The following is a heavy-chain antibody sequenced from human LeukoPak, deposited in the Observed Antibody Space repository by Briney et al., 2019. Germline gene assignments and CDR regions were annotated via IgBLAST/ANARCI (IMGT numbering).Heavy chain of an antibody. CDR1: GYTFTGYY. D-gene: IGHD6-13*01. CDR3: ARDSSSSSPYGMDV. J-gene: IGHJ6*02. V-gene: IGHV1-2*02. Sequence: ASVKVSCKASGYTFTGYYMHWVRQAPGQGLEWMGWINPNSGGTNYAQKFQGRVAMTRDTSISTAYMELSRLRSDDTAVYYWARDSSSSSPYGMDVWGQGTTVAVSS. CDR2: INPNSGGT.